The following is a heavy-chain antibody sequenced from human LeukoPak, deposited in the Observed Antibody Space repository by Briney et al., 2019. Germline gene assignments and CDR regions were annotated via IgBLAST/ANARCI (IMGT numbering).Heavy chain of an antibody. CDR1: GYSISSGYD. D-gene: IGHD1-7*01. CDR3: ARTNPWELKYYFDY. Sequence: KPSETLSLTCSVSGYSISSGYDWGWVRQPPGKGLEWIGSMRQSGYSFYNPSLKSRVTISVDTSKNQFSLKLSSVTAADTAVYYCARTNPWELKYYFDYWGQGTLVTVSS. V-gene: IGHV4-38-2*02. J-gene: IGHJ4*02. CDR2: MRQSGYS.